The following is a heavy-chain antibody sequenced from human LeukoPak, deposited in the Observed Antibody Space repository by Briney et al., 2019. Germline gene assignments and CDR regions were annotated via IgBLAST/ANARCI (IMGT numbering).Heavy chain of an antibody. CDR3: AGHYYDSSGYYTTYAFDI. CDR2: IYPGDSDT. D-gene: IGHD3-22*01. V-gene: IGHV5-51*01. J-gene: IGHJ3*02. CDR1: GYSFISYW. Sequence: GESLKISCKGSGYSFISYWIDWVRQMPGKGLEWMGIIYPGDSDTRYSPSFQGQVTISADKSISTAYLQWSSLEASDTAMYYCAGHYYDSSGYYTTYAFDIWGQGTMVTVSS.